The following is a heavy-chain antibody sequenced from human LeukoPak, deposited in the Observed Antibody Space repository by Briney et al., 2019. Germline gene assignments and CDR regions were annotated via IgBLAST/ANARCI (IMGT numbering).Heavy chain of an antibody. J-gene: IGHJ6*02. CDR3: AKDSRSSGWYSGMDV. CDR2: ISYDGSNK. D-gene: IGHD6-19*01. CDR1: GFTFSSYG. V-gene: IGHV3-30*18. Sequence: GALRLSCAASGFTFSSYGMHWVRQAPGKGLEWVAVISYDGSNKYYADSVKGRFTISRDNSKNTLYLQMNSLRAEDTAVYYCAKDSRSSGWYSGMDVWGQGTTVTVSS.